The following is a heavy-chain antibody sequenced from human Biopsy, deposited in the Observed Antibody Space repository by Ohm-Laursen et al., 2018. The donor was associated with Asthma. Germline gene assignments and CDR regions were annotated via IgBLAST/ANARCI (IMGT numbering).Heavy chain of an antibody. Sequence: TLSLTCSVSGGSISNGNYYWGWIRQPPGKGLEFIGTIYYSGSTYYNPSLKSRVSILIDTSKNQFSLRLSSVTAADTAVYYCARTTYGDDGFDPWGQGTLVTVSS. CDR2: IYYSGST. V-gene: IGHV4-31*03. J-gene: IGHJ5*02. CDR3: ARTTYGDDGFDP. CDR1: GGSISNGNYY. D-gene: IGHD4-17*01.